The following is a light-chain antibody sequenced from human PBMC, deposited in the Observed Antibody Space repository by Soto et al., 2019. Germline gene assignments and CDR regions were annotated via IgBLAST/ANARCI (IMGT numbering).Light chain of an antibody. CDR2: GDN. J-gene: IGLJ1*01. CDR1: SGSVASNY. CDR3: AYWDDSLSGLYV. Sequence: NFMLTQPHSVSESPGKTVTISCTGSSGSVASNYVHWYQRRPGSAPTIVIYGDNQRPSGVPDRFSGSIDSSSNSASLTISRLKTEDEADYYCAYWDDSLSGLYVFGTGTKVTVL. V-gene: IGLV6-57*02.